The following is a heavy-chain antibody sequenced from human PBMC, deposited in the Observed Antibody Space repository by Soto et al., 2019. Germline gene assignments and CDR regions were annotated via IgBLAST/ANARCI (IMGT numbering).Heavy chain of an antibody. Sequence: QVHLVQSGVGVKKPGASVKVSCKGSSYDFTTYGITWVRQAPGQGLEWMAWISAHNGNTDYAQKREGRITVTKDTSTSTAYMELRSLRSGDTADYYCARGRYGDYWGQGALVIVSS. CDR1: SYDFTTYG. J-gene: IGHJ4*02. CDR2: ISAHNGNT. D-gene: IGHD1-1*01. CDR3: ARGRYGDY. V-gene: IGHV1-18*01.